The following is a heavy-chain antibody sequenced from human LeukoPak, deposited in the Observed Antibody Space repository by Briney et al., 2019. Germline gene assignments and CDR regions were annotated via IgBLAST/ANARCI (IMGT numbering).Heavy chain of an antibody. Sequence: SSETLSLTCAVYGGSFSGYYWSWIRQPPGKGLEWIGEINHSGSTNYNPSLKSRVTISVDTSKNQFSLKLSSVTAADTAVYYCARGPRNYYGSGSYYNVVFSYWGQGTLVTVSS. CDR2: INHSGST. CDR1: GGSFSGYY. CDR3: ARGPRNYYGSGSYYNVVFSY. D-gene: IGHD3-10*01. J-gene: IGHJ4*02. V-gene: IGHV4-34*01.